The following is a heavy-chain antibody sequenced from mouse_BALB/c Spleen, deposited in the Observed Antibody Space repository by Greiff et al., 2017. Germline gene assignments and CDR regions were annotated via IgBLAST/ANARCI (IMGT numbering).Heavy chain of an antibody. D-gene: IGHD2-3*01. CDR2: INPYNGDT. CDR1: GYSFTGYF. Sequence: EVQLQQSGPELVKPGASVKISCKASGYSFTGYFMNWVMQSHGKSLEWIGRINPYNGDTFYNQKFKGKATLTVDKSSSTAHMELRSLASEDSAVYYCARDGYPAWFAYWGQGTLVTVSA. V-gene: IGHV1-20*02. J-gene: IGHJ3*01. CDR3: ARDGYPAWFAY.